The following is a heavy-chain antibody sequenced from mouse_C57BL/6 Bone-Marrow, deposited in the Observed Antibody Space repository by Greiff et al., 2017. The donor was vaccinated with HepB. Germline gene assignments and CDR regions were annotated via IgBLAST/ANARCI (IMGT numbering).Heavy chain of an antibody. D-gene: IGHD2-5*01. CDR2: ISDGCSYT. J-gene: IGHJ1*03. V-gene: IGHV5-4*01. Sequence: EVQRVESGGGLVKPGGSLKLSCAASGFTFSSYAMSWVRQTPEKRLEWVATISDGCSYTYYPDNVKGRFTISRDNAKNNLYLQMSHLKSEDTAMYYCARGGPTLVTPWYFDVWGTGTPVPASS. CDR3: ARGGPTLVTPWYFDV. CDR1: GFTFSSYA.